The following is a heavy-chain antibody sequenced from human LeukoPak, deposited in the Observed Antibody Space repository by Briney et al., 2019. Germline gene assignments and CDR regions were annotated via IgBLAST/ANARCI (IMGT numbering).Heavy chain of an antibody. CDR2: MNPNSGNT. CDR3: ASFRWDYGDPHFAFDI. D-gene: IGHD4-17*01. CDR1: GYTFTSYD. J-gene: IGHJ3*02. Sequence: ASVKVSCKTSGYTFTSYDINWVRQATGQGLEWMGWMNPNSGNTGYAQKFQGRVTMTRNTSISTAYRELSSLRSEDTAVYYCASFRWDYGDPHFAFDIWGQGTMVTVSS. V-gene: IGHV1-8*01.